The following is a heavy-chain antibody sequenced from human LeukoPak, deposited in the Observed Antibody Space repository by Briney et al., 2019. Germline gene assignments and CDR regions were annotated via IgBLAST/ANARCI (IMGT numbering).Heavy chain of an antibody. J-gene: IGHJ4*02. CDR2: IIAYNGNT. CDR1: GYTFTSYG. D-gene: IGHD3-16*02. Sequence: ASVKVSCKASGYTFTSYGISWVRQAPGQGLEWMGWIIAYNGNTNYAQKLQGRVTMTTDTSTSTAYMELRSLRSEDTAVYYCARGPGVYDYVWGSYRYGLLDYWGQGTLVTVSS. CDR3: ARGPGVYDYVWGSYRYGLLDY. V-gene: IGHV1-18*01.